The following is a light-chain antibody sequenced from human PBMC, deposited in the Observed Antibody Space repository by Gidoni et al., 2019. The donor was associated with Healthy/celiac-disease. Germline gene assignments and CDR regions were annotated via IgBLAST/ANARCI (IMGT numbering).Light chain of an antibody. J-gene: IGKJ4*01. V-gene: IGKV3-20*01. CDR3: QQYGSSPLLT. CDR1: QSVSSSY. CDR2: GAS. Sequence: ESVLTQSTGTLSLSPGERATLSCRASQSVSSSYLAWYQQKPGQAPMLLIYGASSRATGIPDRFSGSGSGTDFTLTISRLEPEDFAVYYCQQYGSSPLLTFGGGTKVEIK.